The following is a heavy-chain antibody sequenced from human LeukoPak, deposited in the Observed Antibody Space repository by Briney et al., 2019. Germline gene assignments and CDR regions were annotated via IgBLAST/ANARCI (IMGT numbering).Heavy chain of an antibody. CDR1: GFTFSNYW. CDR3: ARDKKSGESSEIDY. J-gene: IGHJ4*02. D-gene: IGHD3-10*01. CDR2: INRDGSTT. Sequence: GGSLRLSCAASGFTFSNYWVHWVRQAPGKGLVWVSRINRDGSTTKYADSVKGRFTVSRDNAKNSLNLQMNSLRAEDTAVYYCARDKKSGESSEIDYWGQGTLVTVSS. V-gene: IGHV3-74*03.